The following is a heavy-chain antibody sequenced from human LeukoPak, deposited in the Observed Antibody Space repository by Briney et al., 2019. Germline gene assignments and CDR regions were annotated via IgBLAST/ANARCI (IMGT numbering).Heavy chain of an antibody. Sequence: SVKVSCKASGGTFSNYALNWVRQAPGQGLEWMGGIIPIVETANYAQKFQGRVTISTDESTSTVFMELHSLRSEDAAVYYCTTDPRITVAGTGYYYYYMDVWGKGTTVTVSS. J-gene: IGHJ6*03. CDR3: TTDPRITVAGTGYYYYYMDV. CDR1: GGTFSNYA. D-gene: IGHD6-19*01. CDR2: IIPIVETA. V-gene: IGHV1-69*05.